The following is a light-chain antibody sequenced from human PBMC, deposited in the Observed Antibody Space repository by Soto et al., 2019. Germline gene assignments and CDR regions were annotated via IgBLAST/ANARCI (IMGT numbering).Light chain of an antibody. J-gene: IGKJ3*01. V-gene: IGKV3-20*01. CDR1: QSVSANY. CDR2: GAS. Sequence: EVVLTQSPSTLSLSPGERATLSCRANQSVSANYLAWYQQKPAQAPRLLIYGASSRASAIPARFSGSGSGTDFTLTISRLEPEDFAVFYCHQYGSSPFTFGPGTKVDIK. CDR3: HQYGSSPFT.